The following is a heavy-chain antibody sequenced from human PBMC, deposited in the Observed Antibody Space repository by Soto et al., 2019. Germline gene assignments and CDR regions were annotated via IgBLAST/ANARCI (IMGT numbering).Heavy chain of an antibody. CDR3: AKTAGGGKNYYGMEV. J-gene: IGHJ6*02. CDR1: GYSFTSYW. V-gene: IGHV5-51*01. CDR2: IYPGDSDT. Sequence: EVQLVQSGAEVKKPGESLKISCKGSGYSFTSYWIGWARQMPGKGLEWMGIIYPGDSDTRDSPSFQAQVTISAANSISTAYLQWSSRKASDTAMYYCAKTAGGGKNYYGMEVSGQGTTVTVS. D-gene: IGHD6-13*01.